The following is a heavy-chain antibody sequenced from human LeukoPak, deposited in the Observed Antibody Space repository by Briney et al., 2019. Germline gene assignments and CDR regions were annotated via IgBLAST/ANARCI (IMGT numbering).Heavy chain of an antibody. CDR3: ARGGGSYYDGFDY. J-gene: IGHJ4*02. D-gene: IGHD1-26*01. V-gene: IGHV1-69*05. CDR2: IIPIFGTA. CDR1: GGTFTSYA. Sequence: SVKVSFKASGGTFTSYAISWVRQAPGQGLEWMGGIIPIFGTANYAQKFQGRVTITTDESTSTAYMELSSLRSEDTAVYYCARGGGSYYDGFDYWGQGTLVTVSS.